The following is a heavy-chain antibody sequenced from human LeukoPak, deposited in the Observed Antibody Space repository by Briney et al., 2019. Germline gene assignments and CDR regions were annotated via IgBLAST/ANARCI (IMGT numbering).Heavy chain of an antibody. D-gene: IGHD1-26*01. CDR1: GYTFTSYY. Sequence: ASVKVSCKASGYTFTSYYMHWVRQAPGQGLEWMGIINPSGGSASYAQKFQGRVTMTRDTSTSTVYMELSSLRSEDTAVYYCASLTVGATLFDYWGQGTLVTVSS. V-gene: IGHV1-46*01. J-gene: IGHJ4*02. CDR2: INPSGGSA. CDR3: ASLTVGATLFDY.